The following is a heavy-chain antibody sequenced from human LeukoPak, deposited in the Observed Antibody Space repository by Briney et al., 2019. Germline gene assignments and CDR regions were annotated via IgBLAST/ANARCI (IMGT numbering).Heavy chain of an antibody. D-gene: IGHD6-19*01. J-gene: IGHJ4*02. CDR3: ARDDTSGGYYEFGY. Sequence: GGSLRLSCAASGFTVSSNYMSWGRQAPGKGLECVSVIANDGRTYYANSVKGRFTISRDISKNMVYLQMNSLRADDTAVYYCARDDTSGGYYEFGYWGQGTLVTVSS. CDR1: GFTVSSNY. V-gene: IGHV3-53*01. CDR2: IANDGRT.